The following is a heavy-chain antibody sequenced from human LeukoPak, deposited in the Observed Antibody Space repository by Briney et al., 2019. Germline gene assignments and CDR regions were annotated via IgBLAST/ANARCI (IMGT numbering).Heavy chain of an antibody. V-gene: IGHV3-30*02. CDR3: AKVPHSWGLFDS. Sequence: GGSLRLSCAASGFTFSRYGLHWVRQAPGKGLEWVAFIHDDGSTRYYADSVEGRFTVSRDNSKNTLYLQMDSLRTEDTAVYYCAKVPHSWGLFDSWGQGTLVTVSS. D-gene: IGHD3-16*01. CDR1: GFTFSRYG. J-gene: IGHJ4*02. CDR2: IHDDGSTR.